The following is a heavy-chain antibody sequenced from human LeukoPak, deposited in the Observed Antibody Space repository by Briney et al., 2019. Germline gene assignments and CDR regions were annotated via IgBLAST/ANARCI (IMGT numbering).Heavy chain of an antibody. Sequence: GGSLRLSCAASGFTFDDYAMHWVRQAPGKGLEWVSGINWNSGSKHYADSVKGRFTISRDNAKNSLYLQMNGLRAEDTALYYCAKDFSSGYYYFDYWGQGTLVTVSS. CDR2: INWNSGSK. CDR3: AKDFSSGYYYFDY. D-gene: IGHD3-22*01. CDR1: GFTFDDYA. V-gene: IGHV3-9*01. J-gene: IGHJ4*02.